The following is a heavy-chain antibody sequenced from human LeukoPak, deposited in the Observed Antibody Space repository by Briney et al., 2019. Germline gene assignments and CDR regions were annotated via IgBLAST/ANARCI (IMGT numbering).Heavy chain of an antibody. Sequence: GGSLRLSCAASGFTFSSYSMNWVRQAPGKGLEWVSSISSSSSYIYYADSVKGRFTISRDNAKNSLYLQMNSLRAEDTAVYYCAREADCSSTSCYFDYWGQGTLVTVSS. CDR1: GFTFSSYS. CDR2: ISSSSSYI. J-gene: IGHJ4*02. CDR3: AREADCSSTSCYFDY. V-gene: IGHV3-21*01. D-gene: IGHD2-2*01.